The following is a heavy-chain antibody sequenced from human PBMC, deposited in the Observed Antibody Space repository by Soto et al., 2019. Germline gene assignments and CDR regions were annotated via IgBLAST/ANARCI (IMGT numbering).Heavy chain of an antibody. Sequence: EVPLLESGGGLVQPGGSLRLSCAASGFTFSSYAMSWVRQAPGKGLEWVSAISGSGGSTYYADSVKGRFTSSRDNSKNTLYLQMNSLRAEDTAVYYCAKLPRGTQLGFDYWGQGTLVTVSS. J-gene: IGHJ4*02. CDR3: AKLPRGTQLGFDY. D-gene: IGHD6-13*01. CDR2: ISGSGGST. CDR1: GFTFSSYA. V-gene: IGHV3-23*01.